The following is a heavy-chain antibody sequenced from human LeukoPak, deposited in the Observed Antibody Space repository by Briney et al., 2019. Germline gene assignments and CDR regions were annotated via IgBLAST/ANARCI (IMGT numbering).Heavy chain of an antibody. Sequence: ASVKVSCKASGYSFTSHYMHWVRQAPGQGLEWMGLINPRGTATRYAESFQGRLTLTRDLSTSTDYMELSSLRSGDTAVYFCARSLFRFLEWSYRSYYYYYMDVWGKGTTVTVSS. CDR2: INPRGTAT. CDR3: ARSLFRFLEWSYRSYYYYYMDV. CDR1: GYSFTSHY. J-gene: IGHJ6*03. V-gene: IGHV1-46*01. D-gene: IGHD3-3*01.